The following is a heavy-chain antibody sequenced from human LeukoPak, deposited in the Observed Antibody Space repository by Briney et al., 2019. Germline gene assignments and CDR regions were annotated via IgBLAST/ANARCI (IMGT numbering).Heavy chain of an antibody. V-gene: IGHV4-38-2*01. CDR3: ARSAPHASYMIPHGAFDI. Sequence: SETLSLTCVVSGYSITSGYYWGWIRQPPGKGLEWIGSIYHSGSTYYNPSLKSRVTISVDTSKNQFSLKLSSVTAADTAVYYCARSAPHASYMIPHGAFDIWGQGTMVTVSS. D-gene: IGHD3-22*01. CDR1: GYSITSGYY. CDR2: IYHSGST. J-gene: IGHJ3*02.